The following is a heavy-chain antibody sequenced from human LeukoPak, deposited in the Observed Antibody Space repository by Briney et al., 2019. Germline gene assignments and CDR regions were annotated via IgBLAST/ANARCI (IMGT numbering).Heavy chain of an antibody. Sequence: GGSLRLSCAASGFTFSDYYMAWIRQTPGMGLEWVSYISRSGSTIFYADSVKGRFTISRDNAKNSLYLQMNSLRAEDTAVYYCAREYTHGYCSSTSCYRYFDYWGQGTLVTVSS. V-gene: IGHV3-11*04. J-gene: IGHJ4*02. D-gene: IGHD2-2*03. CDR1: GFTFSDYY. CDR3: AREYTHGYCSSTSCYRYFDY. CDR2: ISRSGSTI.